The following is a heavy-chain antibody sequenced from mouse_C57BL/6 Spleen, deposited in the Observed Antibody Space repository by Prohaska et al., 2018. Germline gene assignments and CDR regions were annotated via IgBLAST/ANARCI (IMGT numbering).Heavy chain of an antibody. D-gene: IGHD1-1*01. J-gene: IGHJ4*01. V-gene: IGHV3-8*01. Sequence: EYMGYISYSGSTYYNPSLKSRISITRDTSKNQYYLQLNYVTTEDTATYYCARYGYYGSSYDYAMDYWGQGTSVTVSS. CDR2: ISYSGST. CDR3: ARYGYYGSSYDYAMDY.